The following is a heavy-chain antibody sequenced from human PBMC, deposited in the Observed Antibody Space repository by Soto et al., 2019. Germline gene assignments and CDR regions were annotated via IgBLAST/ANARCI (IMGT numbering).Heavy chain of an antibody. J-gene: IGHJ6*03. Sequence: PWGSLRLSCAASGFTFSSYWMHWVRQAPGKGLVWVSRINSDGSSTSYADSVKGRFTISRDNAKNTLYLQMNSLRAEDTAVYYCASPTTVTTPRDYYYYYMDVWGKGTTVTVSS. CDR2: INSDGSST. D-gene: IGHD4-17*01. CDR3: ASPTTVTTPRDYYYYYMDV. V-gene: IGHV3-74*01. CDR1: GFTFSSYW.